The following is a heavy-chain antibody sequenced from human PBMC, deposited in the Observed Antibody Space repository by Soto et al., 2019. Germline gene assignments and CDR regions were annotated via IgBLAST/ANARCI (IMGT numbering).Heavy chain of an antibody. D-gene: IGHD1-26*01. CDR1: GYTFTGYY. CDR2: INPNSGGT. V-gene: IGHV1-2*04. J-gene: IGHJ4*02. Sequence: ASVKVSCKASGYTFTGYYMHWVRQAPGQGLEWMGWINPNSGGTNYAQKFQGWVTMTRDTSISTAYMELSRLRSDDTAVYYCARDLGYSGSLAYDYWGQRTLVTVSS. CDR3: ARDLGYSGSLAYDY.